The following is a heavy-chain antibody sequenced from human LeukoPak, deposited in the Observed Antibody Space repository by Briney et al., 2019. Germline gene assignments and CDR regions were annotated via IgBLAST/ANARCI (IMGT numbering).Heavy chain of an antibody. V-gene: IGHV3-23*01. CDR2: ISSGDRT. J-gene: IGHJ4*02. D-gene: IGHD3-9*01. CDR3: AKDATASPYFHWFDN. Sequence: GESLRLSRAASGFTFSSYAMNWVRQAPGKGLEWVAGISSGDRTFHAESVKGRFTISRDKSKDTLYLRMNSLRAEDTAVYYCAKDATASPYFHWFDNWGQGTQVIVSS. CDR1: GFTFSSYA.